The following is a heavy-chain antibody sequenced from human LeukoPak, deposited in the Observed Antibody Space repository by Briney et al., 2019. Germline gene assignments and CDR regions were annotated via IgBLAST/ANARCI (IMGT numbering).Heavy chain of an antibody. V-gene: IGHV4-31*03. CDR1: GGSISSGGYY. J-gene: IGHJ5*02. D-gene: IGHD2-15*01. Sequence: SQTLSLTCTVSGGSISSGGYYWSWIRQHPGKGLEWIGYIYYSGSTYYNPSLKSRVTISVDTSKNQFSLKLTSVTAADTAVYYCARERYCSGGSCYVWFGPWGQGTLVTVSS. CDR3: ARERYCSGGSCYVWFGP. CDR2: IYYSGST.